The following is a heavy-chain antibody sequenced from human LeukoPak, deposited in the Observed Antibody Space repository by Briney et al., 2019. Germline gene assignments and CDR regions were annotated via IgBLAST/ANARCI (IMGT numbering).Heavy chain of an antibody. D-gene: IGHD6-6*01. J-gene: IGHJ6*03. V-gene: IGHV1-2*07. CDR1: GYTFTDYN. Sequence: ASVKVSCQTSGYTFTDYNMHWVRQAPGQGPEWMGWIDPNRGGTNIAHRFQGRVTITRDTSISTVYMELNNLRSDDTAVYYCARADSSSSVSGYYYYYMDVWGKGTTVTVSS. CDR3: ARADSSSSVSGYYYYYMDV. CDR2: IDPNRGGT.